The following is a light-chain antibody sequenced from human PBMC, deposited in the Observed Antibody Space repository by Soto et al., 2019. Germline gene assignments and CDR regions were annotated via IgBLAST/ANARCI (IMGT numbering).Light chain of an antibody. CDR1: NSNIGSNT. CDR3: AAWDDSMNGFV. J-gene: IGLJ1*01. V-gene: IGLV1-44*01. CDR2: SDN. Sequence: QSVLTQPPSASGTPGQRVTISCSGSNSNIGSNTVNWYQQLPGTAPKLLIYSDNQRPSGVPDRFSGSRSGTSASLAISGPQSVDEADYYCAAWDDSMNGFVFGNGTKVTVL.